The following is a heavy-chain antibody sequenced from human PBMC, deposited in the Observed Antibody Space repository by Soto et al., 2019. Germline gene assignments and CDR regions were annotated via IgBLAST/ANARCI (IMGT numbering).Heavy chain of an antibody. D-gene: IGHD6-19*01. Sequence: ASVKVSCKASGYTFTSYGISWVRQAPGQGLEWMGWINAYNGNTNYAQKLQVRVTMTTDTSTSTAYMELRSLRSDDTVVYYCARDNLWLVPPVYNWLDPWGQGPLVTVST. CDR2: INAYNGNT. V-gene: IGHV1-18*01. CDR3: ARDNLWLVPPVYNWLDP. CDR1: GYTFTSYG. J-gene: IGHJ5*02.